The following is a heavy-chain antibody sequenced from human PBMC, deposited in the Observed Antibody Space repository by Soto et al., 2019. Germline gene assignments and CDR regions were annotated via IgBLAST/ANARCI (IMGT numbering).Heavy chain of an antibody. D-gene: IGHD3-22*01. CDR1: GYTFTSYY. V-gene: IGHV1-46*03. Sequence: ASVKVSCKASGYTFTSYYMHWVRQAPGQGLEWMGIINPSGGSTSYAQKFQGRVTMTRDTSTSTVYMELSSLRSEDTAVYYCARDPQTDPMIVVNWFDPWGQGTLVTVSS. J-gene: IGHJ5*02. CDR3: ARDPQTDPMIVVNWFDP. CDR2: INPSGGST.